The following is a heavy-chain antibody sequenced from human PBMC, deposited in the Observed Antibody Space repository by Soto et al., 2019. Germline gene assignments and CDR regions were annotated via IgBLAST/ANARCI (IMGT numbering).Heavy chain of an antibody. V-gene: IGHV3-11*06. CDR3: EKDKNDYNWANRPPFDY. CDR1: GFTFSDYY. CDR2: ISSSSSYT. D-gene: IGHD1-20*01. Sequence: GGSLRLSCAASGFTFSDYYMTWIRQAPGKGLEWVSFISSSSSYTNYADSVQGLFTISRDNAKNSLYLQMNSLRAEDTAVYYCEKDKNDYNWANRPPFDYWGQGTLVTVSS. J-gene: IGHJ4*02.